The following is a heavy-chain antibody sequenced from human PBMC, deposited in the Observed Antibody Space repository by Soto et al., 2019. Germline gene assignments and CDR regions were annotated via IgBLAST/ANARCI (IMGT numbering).Heavy chain of an antibody. D-gene: IGHD2-2*02. J-gene: IGHJ4*02. Sequence: SVEVSFRASRGTFSGYAITWVRQAPGQGLEWMGEIIPTFGTSNYAQKFQGRATITADASTSTAYMELSSLRSEDTAVYYCARGSCSSSGCYKDYCFDVWGQGTLVTVSS. CDR3: ARGSCSSSGCYKDYCFDV. CDR1: RGTFSGYA. CDR2: IIPTFGTS. V-gene: IGHV1-69*13.